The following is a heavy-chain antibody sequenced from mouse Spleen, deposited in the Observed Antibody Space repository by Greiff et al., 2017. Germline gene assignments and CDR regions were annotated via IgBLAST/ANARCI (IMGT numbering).Heavy chain of an antibody. CDR2: INSDGGST. D-gene: IGHD2-4*01. J-gene: IGHJ3*01. CDR1: EYEFPSHD. Sequence: EVKLVESGGGLVQPGESLKLSCESNEYEFPSHDMSWVRKSPEKRLELVAAINSDGGSTYYPDPMERRFIISRDNTKKTLYLQMSSLKSEDTAMYYCARRSMIATAWFAYWGRGTLVTVSA. CDR3: ARRSMIATAWFAY. V-gene: IGHV5-2*03.